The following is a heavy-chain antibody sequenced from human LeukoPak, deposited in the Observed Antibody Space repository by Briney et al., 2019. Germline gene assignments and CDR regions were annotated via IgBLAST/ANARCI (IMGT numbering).Heavy chain of an antibody. Sequence: GGSLRLSCAASGFTFSSYAMHWVRQAPGKGLEWVAVTSYDGSNKYYADSAKGRFTISRDNSKNTLYLQMNSLRAEDTAVYYCARTGYSGYDDAFDIWGQGTMVTVSS. D-gene: IGHD5-12*01. CDR1: GFTFSSYA. CDR2: TSYDGSNK. J-gene: IGHJ3*02. CDR3: ARTGYSGYDDAFDI. V-gene: IGHV3-30-3*01.